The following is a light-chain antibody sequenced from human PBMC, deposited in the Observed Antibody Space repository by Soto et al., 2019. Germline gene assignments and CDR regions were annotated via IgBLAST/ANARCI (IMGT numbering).Light chain of an antibody. CDR3: LQHDSSPWT. CDR2: GAS. CDR1: QSISSY. J-gene: IGKJ1*01. Sequence: DIQMTQSPFSLSASVGDRVTITGRASQSISSYLNWYQQKPGKVPKSLIYGASNLESGVPSRFSGSGSGTECTLTISNLQPEDSETYYCLQHDSSPWTFGQGTKVDIK. V-gene: IGKV1-17*02.